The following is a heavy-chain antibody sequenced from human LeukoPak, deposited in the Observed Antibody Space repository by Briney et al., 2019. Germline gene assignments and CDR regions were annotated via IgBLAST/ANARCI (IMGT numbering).Heavy chain of an antibody. CDR1: GYTFTGYY. CDR2: INPNSGGT. V-gene: IGHV1-2*02. J-gene: IGHJ5*02. Sequence: ASVKVSCKASGYTFTGYYMHWVRQAPGQGLEWMGWINPNSGGTNYAQKFQGRVTMTGDTSISTAYMELSRLRSDDTAVYYCARDPIVVITTTHNWFDPWGQGTLVTVSS. D-gene: IGHD3-22*01. CDR3: ARDPIVVITTTHNWFDP.